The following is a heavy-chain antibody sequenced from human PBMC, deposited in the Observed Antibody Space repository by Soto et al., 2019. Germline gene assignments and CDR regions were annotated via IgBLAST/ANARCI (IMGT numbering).Heavy chain of an antibody. Sequence: EVQLVESGGGLVEPGGSLRLSCAPSGLTFSTYSMNWVRQAPGKGLEWVSSISSSIDYIYYAESVKGRFTISRDNAKNSLYLQMNSLRADDTAVYYCARHRNPSSKIHGMDVGGQGTTVTVS. CDR2: ISSSIDYI. D-gene: IGHD6-6*01. V-gene: IGHV3-21*01. CDR3: ARHRNPSSKIHGMDV. CDR1: GLTFSTYS. J-gene: IGHJ6*02.